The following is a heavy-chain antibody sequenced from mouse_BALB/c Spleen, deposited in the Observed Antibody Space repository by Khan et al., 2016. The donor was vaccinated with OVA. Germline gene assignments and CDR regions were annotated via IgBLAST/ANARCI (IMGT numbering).Heavy chain of an antibody. CDR2: INPKNGVT. Sequence: EVKLQQSGPELVKPGASVKLSCKTSGYTFTENTLHWVKQCHGKSLEWIGVINPKNGVTSYNQKLMGKVTLTVDTSSSTAYMEFRSLTSEDSAVFCSARDARRYWGQGTTVTVSS. CDR1: GYTFTENT. J-gene: IGHJ4*01. CDR3: ARDARRY. V-gene: IGHV1-18*01.